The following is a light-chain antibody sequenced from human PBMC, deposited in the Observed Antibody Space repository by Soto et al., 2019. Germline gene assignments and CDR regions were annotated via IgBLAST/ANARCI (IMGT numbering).Light chain of an antibody. CDR2: GAS. V-gene: IGKV3-15*01. J-gene: IGKJ4*01. Sequence: EIEMTQSPATLSVSTGERATLSCRASQSVSSNLAWYQQKPGQAPRLLIYGASTRATGIPARFSGSGSGTEFTLTISSLQPEDVATYYCQKCNSALLTSGGGTNADIK. CDR1: QSVSSN. CDR3: QKCNSALLT.